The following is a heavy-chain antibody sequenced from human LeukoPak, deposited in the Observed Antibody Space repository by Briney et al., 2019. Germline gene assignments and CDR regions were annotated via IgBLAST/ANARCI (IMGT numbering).Heavy chain of an antibody. D-gene: IGHD2-15*01. V-gene: IGHV3-30*18. Sequence: GGSLRLSCAASGFTFSSYVMHWVRQAPGKGLEWVAVISYDGSNKYYADSVKGRFTISRDNSKNTLYLQMNSLRAEDTAVYYCAKGRRVVVVAATLHYWGQGTLVTVSS. J-gene: IGHJ4*02. CDR3: AKGRRVVVVAATLHY. CDR2: ISYDGSNK. CDR1: GFTFSSYV.